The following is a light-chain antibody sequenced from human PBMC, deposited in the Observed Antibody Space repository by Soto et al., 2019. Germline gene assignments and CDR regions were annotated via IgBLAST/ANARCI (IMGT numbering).Light chain of an antibody. Sequence: QSVLTQPPSVSGAPGQRVTISCTGSPSNIGAGYDVHWYQQFPGTAPKLLIYGHTNRPSGVPARFSASKSGTSASLAITGLQTEDEADYYCQSYDSGLSGLHVIFGGGTKLTVL. CDR2: GHT. J-gene: IGLJ2*01. CDR3: QSYDSGLSGLHVI. CDR1: PSNIGAGYD. V-gene: IGLV1-40*01.